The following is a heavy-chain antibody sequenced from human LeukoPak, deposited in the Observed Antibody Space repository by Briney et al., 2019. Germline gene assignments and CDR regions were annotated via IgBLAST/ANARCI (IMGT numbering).Heavy chain of an antibody. CDR1: GFTFDDYT. D-gene: IGHD6-13*01. V-gene: IGHV3-9*03. CDR3: AKDMSYRIAAAGINAFDI. Sequence: PGGSLRLSCAASGFTFDDYTMHWVRQAPGKGLEWVSGISWNSCSIDYADSVKGRFTISRDNAKNSLYLQMNSLRAEDMALYYCAKDMSYRIAAAGINAFDIWGQGKMVTVSS. J-gene: IGHJ3*02. CDR2: ISWNSCSI.